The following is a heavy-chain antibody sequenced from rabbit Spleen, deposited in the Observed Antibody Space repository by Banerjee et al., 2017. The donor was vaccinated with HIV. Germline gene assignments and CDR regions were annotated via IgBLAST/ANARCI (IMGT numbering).Heavy chain of an antibody. CDR1: GFSFSEKEV. D-gene: IGHD1-1*01. CDR2: IATFTGKT. Sequence: QEQLVESGGGLVQPEGSLTLTCTASGFSFSEKEVMCWVRQALGKGLEWIGCIATFTGKTFYATWAKGRFTISRASSTTVFLQVTRLTAADTATYFCARDTSSSFSSYGMDLWGPGTLVTVS. J-gene: IGHJ6*01. CDR3: ARDTSSSFSSYGMDL. V-gene: IGHV1S45*01.